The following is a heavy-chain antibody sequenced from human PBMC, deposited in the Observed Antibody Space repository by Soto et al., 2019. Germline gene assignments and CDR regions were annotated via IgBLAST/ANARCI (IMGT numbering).Heavy chain of an antibody. V-gene: IGHV3-23*01. CDR2: ISGSGDST. CDR3: AKDYIVVVVAAPRFDY. CDR1: GFALSDCA. J-gene: IGHJ4*02. D-gene: IGHD2-15*01. Sequence: GVSLPPSRATSGFALSDCAMTSVRQGPGKGLEWVSAISGSGDSTYYTDSVKGRFTISRDNSKNTLYLEMNGLRAEDTAVYYCAKDYIVVVVAAPRFDYWGQGT.